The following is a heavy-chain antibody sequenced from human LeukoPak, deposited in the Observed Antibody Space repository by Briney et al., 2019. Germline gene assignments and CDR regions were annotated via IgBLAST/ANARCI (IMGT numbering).Heavy chain of an antibody. Sequence: GGSLRLSCAASGFTFSAYYMSWIRQAPGKGLEWVSYISNSGSTIYYADSVKGRFTISRDNAKNSLYLQMNSLRAEDTAVYYCARNNDDFWNGYYYYYMDVWGKGTTVTVSS. CDR2: ISNSGSTI. D-gene: IGHD3-3*01. J-gene: IGHJ6*03. CDR3: ARNNDDFWNGYYYYYMDV. V-gene: IGHV3-11*01. CDR1: GFTFSAYY.